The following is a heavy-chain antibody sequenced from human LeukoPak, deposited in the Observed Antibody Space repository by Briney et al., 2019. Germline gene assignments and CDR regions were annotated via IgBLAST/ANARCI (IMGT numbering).Heavy chain of an antibody. CDR2: INHGGST. D-gene: IGHD3-22*01. J-gene: IGHJ4*02. CDR3: ARGHSTYYYDSSGRSYFFDY. CDR1: GGPFSGYY. Sequence: SETLSLTCAVYGGPFSGYYWSWVRQPPGKGLEWIGEINHGGSTNYNPSLESRVTISADTSKSQFSLKLSSVTAADTAVYYCARGHSTYYYDSSGRSYFFDYWGQGILVTVSS. V-gene: IGHV4-34*01.